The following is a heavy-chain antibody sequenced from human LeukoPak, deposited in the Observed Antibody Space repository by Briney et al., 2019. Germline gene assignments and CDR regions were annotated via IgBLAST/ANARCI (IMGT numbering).Heavy chain of an antibody. CDR3: ARSTLGRSTNPFDY. CDR2: INEDGSEK. J-gene: IGHJ4*02. CDR1: GFRSNMYW. D-gene: IGHD6-13*01. Sequence: GGSLRLSCAGPGFRSNMYWMSWVRQAPGRGLEWLANINEDGSEKYYAGSVKGRFTISRDNAKNSLYLQMNSLRVEETAVYYCARSTLGRSTNPFDYWGQGTLVTVSS. V-gene: IGHV3-7*04.